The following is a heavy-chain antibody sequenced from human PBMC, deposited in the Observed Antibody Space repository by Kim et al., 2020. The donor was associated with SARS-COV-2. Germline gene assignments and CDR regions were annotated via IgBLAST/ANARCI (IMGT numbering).Heavy chain of an antibody. CDR1: GFTFSSHW. J-gene: IGHJ4*02. V-gene: IGHV3-7*03. CDR3: ARANYYDTSGYSY. Sequence: GGSLRLSCVASGFTFSSHWMSWVRQAPGKGLEWVANIREDGSEKYYVDSVKGRFAISRDNAKNSLSLQMNSLRAEDTAVYYCARANYYDTSGYSYWGQGALVTVSS. D-gene: IGHD3-22*01. CDR2: IREDGSEK.